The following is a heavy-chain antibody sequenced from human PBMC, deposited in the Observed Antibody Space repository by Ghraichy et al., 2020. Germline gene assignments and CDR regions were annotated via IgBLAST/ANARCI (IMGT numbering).Heavy chain of an antibody. V-gene: IGHV3-23*01. D-gene: IGHD2-15*01. CDR3: AKDWAEIVVVVATLDY. J-gene: IGHJ4*02. CDR1: GFTFSNYA. Sequence: GGSLRLSCAASGFTFSNYAMTWVRQTPGKGLEWVSSISGSGYNTYYADSVRGRFTISRDNSKNTVYLQMNSLRVEDTAVYYCAKDWAEIVVVVATLDYWGQLTLHTASS. CDR2: ISGSGYNT.